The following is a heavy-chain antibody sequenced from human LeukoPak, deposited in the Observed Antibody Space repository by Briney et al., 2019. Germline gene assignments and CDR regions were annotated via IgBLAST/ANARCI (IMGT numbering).Heavy chain of an antibody. CDR1: GFTFSGSA. Sequence: GGSLRRSSAASGFTFSGSAMHWVRQASGKGLEWGGRIRSKANSYATAYAASVKGRFTISRDDSKNTAYLQMNSLKTEDTAVYYCTRPSVGATANFDYWGQGTLVTVSS. V-gene: IGHV3-73*01. J-gene: IGHJ4*02. CDR2: IRSKANSYAT. CDR3: TRPSVGATANFDY. D-gene: IGHD1-26*01.